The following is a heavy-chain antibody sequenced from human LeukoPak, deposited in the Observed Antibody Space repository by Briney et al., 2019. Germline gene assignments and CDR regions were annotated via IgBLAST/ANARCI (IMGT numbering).Heavy chain of an antibody. CDR1: GGSIDSNY. V-gene: IGHV4-59*01. CDR2: LYYGGDT. Sequence: SETLSLTCTVPGGSIDSNYWTWIPQPPGKGLELSGYLYYGGDTNYNPSLESRVNISMDTSKRQFSLKLRSATAADTAVYCCASLGYYDSSTVGWGQGILVTVSS. J-gene: IGHJ4*02. CDR3: ASLGYYDSSTVG. D-gene: IGHD3-22*01.